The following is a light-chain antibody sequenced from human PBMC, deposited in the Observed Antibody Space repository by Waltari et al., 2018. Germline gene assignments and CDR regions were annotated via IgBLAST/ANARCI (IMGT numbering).Light chain of an antibody. J-gene: IGLJ3*02. V-gene: IGLV2-11*01. CDR3: CSFAGSFLWV. CDR2: NVS. CDR1: SSDIGGYDY. Sequence: QSALTQPRSVSGSPGQSVTISCTGTSSDIGGYDYVSWYQQHPGEAPKLMISNVSKRPAGVPDRFSGSKSGNTASLTISGLQAEDEADYYCCSFAGSFLWVFGGGTTLTVL.